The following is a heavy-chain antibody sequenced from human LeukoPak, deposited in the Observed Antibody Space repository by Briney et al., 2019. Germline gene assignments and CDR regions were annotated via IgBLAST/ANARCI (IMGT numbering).Heavy chain of an antibody. CDR3: ARLSSCWYEVGDY. J-gene: IGHJ4*02. CDR1: GGSNSRYY. V-gene: IGHV4-59*08. D-gene: IGHD6-13*01. Sequence: SGNLSLTRTVSGGSNSRYYWSWVREPPGEGLGGIGYIYYSGSTNYNPSLKSRVTISVDTSKNQFSLKLSSVTAADTAVYYCARLSSCWYEVGDYWGQGTLVTVSS. CDR2: IYYSGST.